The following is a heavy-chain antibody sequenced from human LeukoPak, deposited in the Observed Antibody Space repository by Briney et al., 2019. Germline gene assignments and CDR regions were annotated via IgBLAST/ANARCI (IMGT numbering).Heavy chain of an antibody. V-gene: IGHV4-61*02. J-gene: IGHJ4*02. Sequence: SETLSLTCTVSGGSISSGSYYWSWIRQPAGKGLEWIGRIYTNGSTNYNPSLKSRVTISVDTSKNQFPLKLSSVTAADTAVYYCAREYSSSWYSVAYDYWGQGTLVTVSS. D-gene: IGHD6-13*01. CDR3: AREYSSSWYSVAYDY. CDR1: GGSISSGSYY. CDR2: IYTNGST.